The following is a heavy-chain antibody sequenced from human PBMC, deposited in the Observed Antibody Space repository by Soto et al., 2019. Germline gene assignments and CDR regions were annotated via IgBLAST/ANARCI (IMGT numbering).Heavy chain of an antibody. V-gene: IGHV1-2*02. D-gene: IGHD3-22*01. Sequence: ASVKVSCKASGYTFTAYQMHWVRQTPGQGLEWMGWINPNSGGTNYDRKFQGRVTMTADTSINTAYMEVTRLRFDDTAVYFCARDGNYAYVSYFFDYWGQGALVTVSS. J-gene: IGHJ4*02. CDR2: INPNSGGT. CDR1: GYTFTAYQ. CDR3: ARDGNYAYVSYFFDY.